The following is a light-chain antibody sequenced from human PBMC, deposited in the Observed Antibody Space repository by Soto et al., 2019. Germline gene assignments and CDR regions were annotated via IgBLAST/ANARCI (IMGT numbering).Light chain of an antibody. CDR1: QVINTH. V-gene: IGKV1D-12*01. Sequence: DIQMTQSPSSVSASVGDRVIITCRASQVINTHLAWYQQRPGRAPNLLIYDTSNLQSGVPSRFSGSGSGTVFTLTISSLQPEDSATYYCQQASRFPLSFGGGTKVDIK. CDR3: QQASRFPLS. CDR2: DTS. J-gene: IGKJ4*01.